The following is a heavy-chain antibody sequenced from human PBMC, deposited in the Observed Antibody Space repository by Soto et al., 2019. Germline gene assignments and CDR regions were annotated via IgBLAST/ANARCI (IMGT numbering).Heavy chain of an antibody. CDR3: ARVNPDRKGIAVAGTGGYYGMDV. J-gene: IGHJ6*02. Sequence: ASVKVSCKASGYTFTGYYMHWVRQAPGQGLEWMGWINPNSGGTNYAQKFQGWVTMTRDTSISTAYMELSRLRSDDTAVYYCARVNPDRKGIAVAGTGGYYGMDVWGQGTTVTVSS. CDR2: INPNSGGT. D-gene: IGHD6-19*01. V-gene: IGHV1-2*04. CDR1: GYTFTGYY.